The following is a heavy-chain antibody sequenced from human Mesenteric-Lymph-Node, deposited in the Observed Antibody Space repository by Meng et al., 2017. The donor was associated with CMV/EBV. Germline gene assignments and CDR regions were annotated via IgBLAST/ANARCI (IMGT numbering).Heavy chain of an antibody. CDR2: TSNTGGST. Sequence: ASGFTFSNYAMSWVRQAPGKGLEWVSATSNTGGSTYYADSVKGRFTISRDNSKNALYLQMNGLRAEDTAVYHCAKSNWGLSYAFDYLGQGTLVTVSS. D-gene: IGHD3-16*02. CDR1: GFTFSNYA. CDR3: AKSNWGLSYAFDY. V-gene: IGHV3-23*01. J-gene: IGHJ4*02.